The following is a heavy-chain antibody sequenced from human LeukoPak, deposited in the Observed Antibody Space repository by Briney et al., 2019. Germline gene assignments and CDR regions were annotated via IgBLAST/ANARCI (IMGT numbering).Heavy chain of an antibody. CDR1: GFTFSSYA. CDR3: AKEGTVSGSHYFDY. Sequence: GGSLRLSCAASGFTFSSYAMNWVRQAPGQGLGWVSVITGSGGSTSYADSVKGRFTISRDNSKNTLYLQMNSLRAEDTAVYYCAKEGTVSGSHYFDYWGQGTLVTVSS. CDR2: ITGSGGST. V-gene: IGHV3-23*01. J-gene: IGHJ4*02. D-gene: IGHD5-12*01.